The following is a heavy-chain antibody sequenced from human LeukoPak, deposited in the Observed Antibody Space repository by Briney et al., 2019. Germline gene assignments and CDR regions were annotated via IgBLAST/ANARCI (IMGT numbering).Heavy chain of an antibody. Sequence: ASVKVSCKASGYTFTSYDINWVRQATGQGLEWMGWMNPNSGNTGYAQKFQGRVTMTRNTSISTAYMELSSLRSEDTAVYYCARVTYYYDSRGYRNFDYWGQGTLVTVSS. CDR1: GYTFTSYD. CDR2: MNPNSGNT. V-gene: IGHV1-8*01. CDR3: ARVTYYYDSRGYRNFDY. D-gene: IGHD3-22*01. J-gene: IGHJ4*02.